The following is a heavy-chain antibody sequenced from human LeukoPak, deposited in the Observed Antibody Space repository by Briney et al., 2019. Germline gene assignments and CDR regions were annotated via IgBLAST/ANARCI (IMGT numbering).Heavy chain of an antibody. D-gene: IGHD3-22*01. Sequence: KPSETLSLTCTVSGGSISSYYWSWIRQPAGKGLEWIGRIYSSGSTNYNPSLKSRVTMSVDTSKNQFSLNVTSVTAADTAVYYCARDSSGSRPFDYWGQGTLVTVSS. CDR2: IYSSGST. V-gene: IGHV4-4*07. CDR1: GGSISSYY. CDR3: ARDSSGSRPFDY. J-gene: IGHJ4*02.